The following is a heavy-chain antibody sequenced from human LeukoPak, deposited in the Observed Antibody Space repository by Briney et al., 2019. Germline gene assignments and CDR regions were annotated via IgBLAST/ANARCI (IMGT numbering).Heavy chain of an antibody. D-gene: IGHD4-17*01. Sequence: PSETLSLTCAVYGGSFSGYYWSWIRQPPGKGLEWIGEINHSGSTNYNPSLKSRVTISVDTSKNQFSLKLSSVTAADTAVYYCARVTDYGGNSGAFEIDYWGQGTLVTVSS. CDR3: ARVTDYGGNSGAFEIDY. V-gene: IGHV4-34*01. CDR2: INHSGST. CDR1: GGSFSGYY. J-gene: IGHJ4*02.